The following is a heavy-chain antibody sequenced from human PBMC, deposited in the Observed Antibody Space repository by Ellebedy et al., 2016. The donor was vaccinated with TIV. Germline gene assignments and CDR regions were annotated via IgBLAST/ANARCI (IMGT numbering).Heavy chain of an antibody. J-gene: IGHJ3*02. CDR1: GFTFSSFG. CDR3: ARSTVINPEGDAYGI. V-gene: IGHV3-21*06. D-gene: IGHD4-23*01. CDR2: IASSSTYI. Sequence: GESLKISCAASGFTFSSFGMNWVRQASGKGLEWVSSIASSSTYIYYADSVKGRFPITRDNAKNSLYLHMNSLRAEDTAVYYCARSTVINPEGDAYGIWGQGTKVTVSS.